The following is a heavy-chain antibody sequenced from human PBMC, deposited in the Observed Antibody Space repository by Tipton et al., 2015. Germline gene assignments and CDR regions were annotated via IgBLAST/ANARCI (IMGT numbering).Heavy chain of an antibody. V-gene: IGHV4-39*01. J-gene: IGHJ6*02. CDR2: IYYGGST. CDR3: ARHGVFYYYGMDV. Sequence: TLSLTCTVSGGSISSSNYYWGWIRQPPGKGLEWIGGIYYGGSTYYNPSLKSRVTISVDTSKNQFSLKLSSVTAADTAVYYCARHGVFYYYGMDVWGQGTTVTASS. D-gene: IGHD6-13*01. CDR1: GGSISSSNYY.